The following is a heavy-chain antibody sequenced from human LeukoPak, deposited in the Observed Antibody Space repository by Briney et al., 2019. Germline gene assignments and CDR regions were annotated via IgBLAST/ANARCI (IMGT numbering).Heavy chain of an antibody. D-gene: IGHD3-10*01. CDR1: GGSVSNYQ. V-gene: IGHV4-59*02. J-gene: IGHJ4*02. CDR2: ISHSGSV. CDR3: ARVKGREGSTVIIDY. Sequence: SDTLSLTCTVSGGSVSNYQRRCIRHSPREGLVWIGYISHSGSVNYNPSLKSRVTMSVDTSKNQFSLKLSSVTAADTAVYYCARVKGREGSTVIIDYWGQGTLVTVSS.